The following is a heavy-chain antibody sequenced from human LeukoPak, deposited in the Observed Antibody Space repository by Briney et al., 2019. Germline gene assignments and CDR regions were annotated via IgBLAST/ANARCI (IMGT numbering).Heavy chain of an antibody. CDR2: ISGSGGCT. V-gene: IGHV3-23*01. D-gene: IGHD6-6*01. Sequence: GGSLRLSCAASGFTFSSYAMSWVRQAPGKGLEWVSAISGSGGCTYYADSVKGRFTISRDNSKNTLYLQMNSLRAEDTAVYYCAKDRGSSMGFDYWGQGTLVTVSS. J-gene: IGHJ4*02. CDR1: GFTFSSYA. CDR3: AKDRGSSMGFDY.